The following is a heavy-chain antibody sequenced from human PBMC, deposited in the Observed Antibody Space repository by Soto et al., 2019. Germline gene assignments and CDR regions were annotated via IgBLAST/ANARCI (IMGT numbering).Heavy chain of an antibody. V-gene: IGHV1-24*01. D-gene: IGHD3-22*01. J-gene: IGHJ4*02. CDR1: GYTLTELS. CDR2: FDPEDGET. Sequence: ASVKVSCKVSGYTLTELSMHWVRQAPGKGLEWMGGFDPEDGETIYAQKFQGRVTMTEDTSTDTAYMELSSLRSEDTAVYYCATDLYDSSGYKTPSFDYWGQGTLVTVS. CDR3: ATDLYDSSGYKTPSFDY.